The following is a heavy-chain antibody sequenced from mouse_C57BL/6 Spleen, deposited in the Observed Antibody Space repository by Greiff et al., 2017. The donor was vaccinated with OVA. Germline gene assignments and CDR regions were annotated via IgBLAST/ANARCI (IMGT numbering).Heavy chain of an antibody. CDR2: INYDGSST. J-gene: IGHJ1*03. CDR3: ARAPMVTWYFDV. Sequence: EVKLVESEGGLVQPGSSMKLSCTASGFTFSDYYMAWVRQVPEKGLEWVANINYDGSSTYYLDSLKSRFIISRDNAKNILYLQMSSLKSEDTATYYCARAPMVTWYFDVWGTGTTVTVSS. D-gene: IGHD2-2*01. CDR1: GFTFSDYY. V-gene: IGHV5-16*01.